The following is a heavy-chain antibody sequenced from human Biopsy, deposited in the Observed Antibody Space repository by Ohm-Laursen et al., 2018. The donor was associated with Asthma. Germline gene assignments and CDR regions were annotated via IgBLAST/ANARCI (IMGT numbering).Heavy chain of an antibody. V-gene: IGHV4-61*01. CDR3: ARVPTTLRYFDL. Sequence: SDTLSLTWTVSGGSVCSGSYYWSWIRQPPGKGLAWVSYISYSGSTDYNPSLKSRLTISMDTSKNQFSLKLSSVTAADTAVYYCARVPTTLRYFDLWGRGTLVTVSS. CDR1: GGSVCSGSYY. CDR2: ISYSGST. J-gene: IGHJ2*01. D-gene: IGHD2-15*01.